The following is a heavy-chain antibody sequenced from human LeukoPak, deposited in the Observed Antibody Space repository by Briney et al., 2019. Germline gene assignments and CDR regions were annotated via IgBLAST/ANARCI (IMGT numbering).Heavy chain of an antibody. CDR2: INPKTGDT. J-gene: IGHJ4*02. CDR3: ARVGYCSGDRCYLHFDY. D-gene: IGHD2-15*01. CDR1: GGTFSSYA. Sequence: ASVKVSCKASGGTFSSYAISWVRQAPGQGLEWMGWINPKTGDTDYAKKFQGRVTMTRDTSISTVNMELNRLTSDDTALYYCARVGYCSGDRCYLHFDYWGQGTPVTVSS. V-gene: IGHV1-2*02.